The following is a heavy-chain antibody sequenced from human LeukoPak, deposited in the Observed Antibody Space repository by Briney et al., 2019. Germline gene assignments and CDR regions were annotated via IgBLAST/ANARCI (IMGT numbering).Heavy chain of an antibody. D-gene: IGHD2-2*01. V-gene: IGHV3-66*01. CDR2: IYSGGST. J-gene: IGHJ6*02. CDR3: ARDRYCSSTSCQDYYYYGMDA. Sequence: GGSLRLSCAASGFTVSSNYMSWVRQAPGKGLEWVSVIYSGGSTYYADSVKGRFTISRDNSKNTLYLQMNSLRAEDTAVYYCARDRYCSSTSCQDYYYYGMDAWGQGTTVTVSS. CDR1: GFTVSSNY.